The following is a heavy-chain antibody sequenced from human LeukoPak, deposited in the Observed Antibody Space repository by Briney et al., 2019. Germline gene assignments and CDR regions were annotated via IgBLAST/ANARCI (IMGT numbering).Heavy chain of an antibody. J-gene: IGHJ4*02. V-gene: IGHV4-34*01. CDR3: ARQKHFDY. CDR2: INHSGST. Sequence: SETLSLTCAVYGGSFSGYYWSWNRQPPGKGLEWIGEINHSGSTNYNPSLKSRVTISVDTSKNQFSLKLSSVTAADTAVYYCARQKHFDYWGQGTLVTVSS. CDR1: GGSFSGYY.